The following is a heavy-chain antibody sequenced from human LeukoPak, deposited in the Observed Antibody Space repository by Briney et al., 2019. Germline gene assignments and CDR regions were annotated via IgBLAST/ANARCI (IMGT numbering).Heavy chain of an antibody. CDR3: AKALYYYDSSAIT. CDR1: GFTYSSYA. Sequence: GGSLRLSCAASGFTYSSYAMSWVRQAPGKGLEWVSAISGSGGSTYYADSVKGRFTISRDNSKNTLYLQMNSLRAEDTAVYYCAKALYYYDSSAITWGQGTLVTVSS. J-gene: IGHJ5*02. V-gene: IGHV3-23*01. CDR2: ISGSGGST. D-gene: IGHD3-22*01.